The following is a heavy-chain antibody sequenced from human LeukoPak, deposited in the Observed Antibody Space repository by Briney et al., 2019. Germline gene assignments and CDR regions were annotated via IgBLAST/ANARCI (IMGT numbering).Heavy chain of an antibody. J-gene: IGHJ4*02. Sequence: GGSLRLSCAASGFTFSSYSMNWVRQAPGKGLEWVSGISWNSGSIGYADSVKGRFTISRDNAKNSLYLQMNSLRAEDTALYYCAKVYSSGWSAFGYWGQGTLVTVSS. CDR2: ISWNSGSI. D-gene: IGHD6-19*01. V-gene: IGHV3-9*01. CDR3: AKVYSSGWSAFGY. CDR1: GFTFSSYS.